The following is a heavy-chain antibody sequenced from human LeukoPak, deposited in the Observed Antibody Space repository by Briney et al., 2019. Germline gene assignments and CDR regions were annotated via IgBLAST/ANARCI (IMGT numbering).Heavy chain of an antibody. CDR3: ARRNEFSPLYGDPVDYMDV. CDR1: GGSFSGYY. D-gene: IGHD4-17*01. V-gene: IGHV4-34*01. Sequence: SETLSLTCAVYGGSFSGYYWSWIRQSSGKGLEWIGEIDHSGITSYNPSLKSRVTMSVDTSKDQFSLKANSVTAADTAVYYCARRNEFSPLYGDPVDYMDVWGKGTTVIVSS. CDR2: IDHSGIT. J-gene: IGHJ6*03.